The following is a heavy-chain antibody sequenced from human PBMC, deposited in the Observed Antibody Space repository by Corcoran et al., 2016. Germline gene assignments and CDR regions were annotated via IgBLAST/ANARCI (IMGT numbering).Heavy chain of an antibody. D-gene: IGHD6-13*01. V-gene: IGHV4-39*01. J-gene: IGHJ6*02. CDR2: IYYSGST. Sequence: QLQLQESGPGLVKPSETLSLTCTVSGGSISSSSYYWGWIRQHPGKGLEWIGSIYYSGSTYYNPSLKSRVTISVDTSKNQFSLKLSSVTAADTAVYYWVRPGYGSGWSVDGMDVWGQGTTVTVSS. CDR3: VRPGYGSGWSVDGMDV. CDR1: GGSISSSSYY.